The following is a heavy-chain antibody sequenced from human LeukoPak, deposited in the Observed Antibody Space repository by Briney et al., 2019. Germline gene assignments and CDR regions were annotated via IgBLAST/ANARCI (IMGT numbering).Heavy chain of an antibody. D-gene: IGHD3-3*01. CDR2: IIPIFGTA. CDR3: ASVTIFGVVIQGDAFDI. CDR1: GGSFSSYA. Sequence: SVKVSCKASGGSFSSYAISWVRQAPGQGLEWMGGIIPIFGTANYAQKFQGRVTITADESTSTAYMELSSLRSEDTAVYYCASVTIFGVVIQGDAFDIWGQGTMVTVSS. J-gene: IGHJ3*02. V-gene: IGHV1-69*01.